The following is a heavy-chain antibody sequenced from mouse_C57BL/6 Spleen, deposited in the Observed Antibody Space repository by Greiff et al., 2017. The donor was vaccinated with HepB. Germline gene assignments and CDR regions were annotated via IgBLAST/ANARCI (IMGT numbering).Heavy chain of an antibody. CDR1: GYTFTSYW. V-gene: IGHV1-55*01. J-gene: IGHJ1*03. CDR2: IYPGSGST. CDR3: ARWDYGSSPYWYFDV. Sequence: QVQLQQPGAELVKPGASVKMSCKASGYTFTSYWITWVKQRPGQGLEWIGDIYPGSGSTNYNEKFKSKATLTVDTSSSTAYMQLSSLTSEDSAVYYCARWDYGSSPYWYFDVWGTGPTVTVSS. D-gene: IGHD1-1*01.